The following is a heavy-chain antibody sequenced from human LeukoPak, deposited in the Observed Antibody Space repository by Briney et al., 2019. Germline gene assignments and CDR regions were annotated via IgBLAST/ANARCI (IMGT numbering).Heavy chain of an antibody. CDR1: GGSFSGYY. V-gene: IGHV4-34*01. CDR3: ARGLSEQLATPP. CDR2: INHSGIT. Sequence: SETLSLTCVVYGGSFSGYYWSWIRQPPGKGLEWIGEINHSGITNYNPSLKSRVTISVDTSKNQFSLKLSPVTAADTAVYYCARGLSEQLATPPWGQGTLVTVSS. J-gene: IGHJ5*02. D-gene: IGHD6-6*01.